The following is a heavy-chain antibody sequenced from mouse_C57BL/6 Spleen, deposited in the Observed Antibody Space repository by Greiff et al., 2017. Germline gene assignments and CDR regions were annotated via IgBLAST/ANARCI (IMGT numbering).Heavy chain of an antibody. D-gene: IGHD2-4*01. CDR3: ARRLHYDYWGYAMDY. J-gene: IGHJ4*01. Sequence: QVQLQQSGPELVKPGASVKLSCKASGYTFTSYDINWVQQRPGQGLEWIGWIYPRDGSTKYNEKFKGKATLTVDTSSSTAYMELHSLTSEDSAVYFCARRLHYDYWGYAMDYWGQGTSVTVSS. CDR1: GYTFTSYD. CDR2: IYPRDGST. V-gene: IGHV1-85*01.